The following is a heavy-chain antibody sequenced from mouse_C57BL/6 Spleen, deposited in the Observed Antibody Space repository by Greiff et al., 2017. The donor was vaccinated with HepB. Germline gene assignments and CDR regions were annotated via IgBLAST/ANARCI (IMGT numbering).Heavy chain of an antibody. Sequence: VKLQQPGAELVKPGASVKLSCKASGYTFTSYWMQWVKQRPGQGLEWIGEIDPSDSYTNYNQKFKGKATLTVDTSSSTAYMQLSSLTSEDSAVYYCARNYGSSPYYAMDYWGQGTSVTVSS. CDR1: GYTFTSYW. CDR2: IDPSDSYT. D-gene: IGHD1-1*01. J-gene: IGHJ4*01. V-gene: IGHV1-50*01. CDR3: ARNYGSSPYYAMDY.